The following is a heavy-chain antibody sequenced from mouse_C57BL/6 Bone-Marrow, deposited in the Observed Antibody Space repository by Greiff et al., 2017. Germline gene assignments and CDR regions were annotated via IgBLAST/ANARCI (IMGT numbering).Heavy chain of an antibody. V-gene: IGHV1-55*01. CDR1: GYTFTSYW. J-gene: IGHJ1*03. CDR2: IYPGSGST. Sequence: QVQLQQPGAELVKPGASVTMSCTASGYTFTSYWITWVKQRPGQGLEWIGDIYPGSGSTNYNEKFKSKATLTVDTSSSTAYMQLSSLTSEDSAVYYCARPYYSNYWYFDVWGTGTTVTVSS. D-gene: IGHD2-5*01. CDR3: ARPYYSNYWYFDV.